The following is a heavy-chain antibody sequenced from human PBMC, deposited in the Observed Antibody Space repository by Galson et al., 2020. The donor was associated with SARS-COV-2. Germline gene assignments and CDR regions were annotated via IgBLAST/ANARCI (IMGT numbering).Heavy chain of an antibody. CDR1: GYTFTSYG. V-gene: IGHV1-18*01. D-gene: IGHD3-22*01. Sequence: ASVKVSCKASGYTFTSYGISWVRQAPGQGLEWMGWISAYNGNTNYAQKLQGRVTMTTDTSTSTAYVELRSLRSDDTAVYYCARDGDYDSSGYYHNDAFDIWGQGTMVTVSS. J-gene: IGHJ3*02. CDR3: ARDGDYDSSGYYHNDAFDI. CDR2: ISAYNGNT.